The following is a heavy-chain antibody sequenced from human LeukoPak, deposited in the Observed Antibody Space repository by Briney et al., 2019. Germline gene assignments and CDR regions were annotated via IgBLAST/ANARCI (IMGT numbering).Heavy chain of an antibody. D-gene: IGHD3-3*01. CDR3: AGKPVLEGEYYFDY. V-gene: IGHV1-69-2*01. Sequence: GASVKVSCKASGYTFTDYYMHWVQQAPGKGLEWVGRVDPEDGETIYAEKFQGRVTITADTSTDTAYMELSSLRSEDTAVYYCAGKPVLEGEYYFDYWGQGTLVTVSS. CDR2: VDPEDGET. J-gene: IGHJ4*02. CDR1: GYTFTDYY.